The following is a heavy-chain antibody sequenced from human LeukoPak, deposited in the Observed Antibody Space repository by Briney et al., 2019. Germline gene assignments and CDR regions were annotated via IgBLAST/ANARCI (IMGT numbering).Heavy chain of an antibody. CDR3: ARTSITMVRGVILNDY. CDR1: GYTFTGYY. J-gene: IGHJ4*02. D-gene: IGHD3-10*01. Sequence: GASVKVSCKASGYTFTGYYMHWVRQAPGQGLEWMGWINPNSGGTNYAQKFQGRVTMTRDTSISTAYMELSRLRSDDTAVYYCARTSITMVRGVILNDYWGQGTLVTVSS. CDR2: INPNSGGT. V-gene: IGHV1-2*02.